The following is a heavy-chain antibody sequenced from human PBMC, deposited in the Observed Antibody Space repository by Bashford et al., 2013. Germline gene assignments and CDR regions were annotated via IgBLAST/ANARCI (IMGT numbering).Heavy chain of an antibody. J-gene: IGHJ4*02. D-gene: IGHD3-9*01. CDR3: ARVGQDGGYFDWWYFDY. Sequence: SETLSLTCTVSGGSISSYYWSWIRQPPGKGLEWIGYIYYSGSTNYNPSLKSRVTISVDTSKNQFSLKLSSVTAADTAVYYCARVGQDGGYFDWWYFDYWGQGTLVTVSS. CDR1: GGSISSYY. CDR2: IYYSGST. V-gene: IGHV4-59*01.